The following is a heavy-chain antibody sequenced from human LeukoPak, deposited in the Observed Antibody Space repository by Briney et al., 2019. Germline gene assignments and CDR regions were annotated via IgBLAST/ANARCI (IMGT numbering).Heavy chain of an antibody. CDR3: ARAPLRIDAFDI. CDR2: INSDGSST. Sequence: PGGTLRLSCAASEFTFSSYGMTWVRQAPGKGLVWVSRINSDGSSTTYADSVKGRFTISRDNSKNTLYLQMNSLRAEDTAVYYCARAPLRIDAFDIWGQGTMVTVSS. J-gene: IGHJ3*02. V-gene: IGHV3-74*01. CDR1: EFTFSSYG. D-gene: IGHD2-15*01.